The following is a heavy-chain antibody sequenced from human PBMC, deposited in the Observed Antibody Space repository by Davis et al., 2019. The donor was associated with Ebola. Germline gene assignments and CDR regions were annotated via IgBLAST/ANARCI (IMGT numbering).Heavy chain of an antibody. V-gene: IGHV3-48*01. D-gene: IGHD6-13*01. CDR3: ARGRGSSWNFDY. Sequence: GESLKISCAASGFTFSSYSMIWVRQAPGKGLEWVSYISSLSRTINYADSVKGRFTISRDNSKNTLYLQMNSLRAEDTAVYYCARGRGSSWNFDYWGQGTLVTVSS. CDR2: ISSLSRTI. J-gene: IGHJ4*02. CDR1: GFTFSSYS.